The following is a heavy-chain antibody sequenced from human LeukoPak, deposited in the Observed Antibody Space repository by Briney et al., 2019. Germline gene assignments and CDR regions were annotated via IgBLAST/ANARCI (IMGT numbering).Heavy chain of an antibody. D-gene: IGHD6-6*01. V-gene: IGHV4-59*01. J-gene: IGHJ5*02. CDR3: ARLSSLANIAARGRTWLDP. Sequence: SETLSLTCTVSGGSISSYYWSWIRQPPGKGLGWIGYIYYSGSTNYSPSLKSRVTISVDTSKNQFSLKLSSVTAADTAVYYCARLSSLANIAARGRTWLDPWGQGSLVTVSS. CDR1: GGSISSYY. CDR2: IYYSGST.